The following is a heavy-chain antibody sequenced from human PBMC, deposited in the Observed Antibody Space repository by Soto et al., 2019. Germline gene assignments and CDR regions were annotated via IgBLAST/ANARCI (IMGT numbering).Heavy chain of an antibody. CDR2: INTDGGST. Sequence: PSVKVSCTASGYTFTSYYMHWVRQAPGPGHEWMGIINTDGGSTSYAQKFQGRVTMTRDTSTSTVYLELSSLRPEATAASDCAMAVVSNWFDPWGQGTLATFSS. CDR3: AMAVVSNWFDP. J-gene: IGHJ5*02. D-gene: IGHD6-19*01. V-gene: IGHV1-46*03. CDR1: GYTFTSYY.